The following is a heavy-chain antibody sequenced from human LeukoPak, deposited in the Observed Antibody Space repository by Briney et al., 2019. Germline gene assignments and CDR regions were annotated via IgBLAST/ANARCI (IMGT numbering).Heavy chain of an antibody. CDR3: ARESSSSWYNWFDP. Sequence: VGSLRLSCAASGFTVSSNYMSWVRQAPGKGLDWVSVIYSGGSTYYADSVKGRFTISRDNSKNTLYLQMNSLRAEDTAVYYCARESSSSWYNWFDPWGQGTPVTVSS. D-gene: IGHD6-13*01. J-gene: IGHJ5*02. CDR1: GFTVSSNY. CDR2: IYSGGST. V-gene: IGHV3-66*01.